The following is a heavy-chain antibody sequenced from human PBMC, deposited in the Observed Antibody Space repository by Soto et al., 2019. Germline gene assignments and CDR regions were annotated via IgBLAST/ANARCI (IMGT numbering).Heavy chain of an antibody. CDR3: ATHGAH. CDR1: GFTFSSYE. J-gene: IGHJ4*02. V-gene: IGHV3-48*03. Sequence: EGQLVESGGDLVQPGGSLRLACAASGFTFSSYEMNWVRQAPGKGLEWVSYISGSGTAMYYADSVKGRFTIPRDNAKNSVYLQINSLSAEDTAVYYCATHGAHWGQGIPVTVSS. CDR2: ISGSGTAM.